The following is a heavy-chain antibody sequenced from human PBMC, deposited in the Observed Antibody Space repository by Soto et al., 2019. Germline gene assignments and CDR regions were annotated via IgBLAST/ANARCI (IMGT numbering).Heavy chain of an antibody. V-gene: IGHV6-1*01. CDR3: ARWSYYSGWV. D-gene: IGHD6-19*01. Sequence: SQTLSLTCAISGDSVSSTSTAWSWIRQSPSRGLEWLGRTYYRSKWYSDYAVSVKSRITINPDTSKNQFSLQLKSVTPEDTAVYYCARWSYYSGWVWGQGTLVTVSS. CDR1: GDSVSSTSTA. CDR2: TYYRSKWYS. J-gene: IGHJ4*02.